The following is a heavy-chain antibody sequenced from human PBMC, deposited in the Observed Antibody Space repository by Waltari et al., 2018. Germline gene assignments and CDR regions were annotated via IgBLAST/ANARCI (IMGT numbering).Heavy chain of an antibody. D-gene: IGHD6-6*01. CDR1: GFTFRNHG. Sequence: QGQLVQSGGGVVLPGRSLRLSCAASGFTFRNHGMPWVRQAPGKGLEWVAVIWYDGSNKYYADSVKGRFTVSRDNSKSTLYLQMDSLRVEDTAVYYCARDRSSYHVDSWGQGTLVIVSS. CDR3: ARDRSSYHVDS. CDR2: IWYDGSNK. J-gene: IGHJ4*02. V-gene: IGHV3-33*01.